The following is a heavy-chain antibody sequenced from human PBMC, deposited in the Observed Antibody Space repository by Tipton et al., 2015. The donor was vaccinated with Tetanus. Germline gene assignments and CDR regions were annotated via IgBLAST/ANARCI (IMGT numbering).Heavy chain of an antibody. Sequence: TLSLTCTVSGGSLSRGGYYWTWIRQNPGKGLEWIGDIYFSGSTYYNPSLKSRVTISVDTSKNQFSLRLNSVTAADTAVYYCARDQSRGARGWNYFDSWGQGTLFTVSS. J-gene: IGHJ4*02. CDR1: GGSLSRGGYY. CDR2: IYFSGST. CDR3: ARDQSRGARGWNYFDS. V-gene: IGHV4-31*03. D-gene: IGHD6-6*01.